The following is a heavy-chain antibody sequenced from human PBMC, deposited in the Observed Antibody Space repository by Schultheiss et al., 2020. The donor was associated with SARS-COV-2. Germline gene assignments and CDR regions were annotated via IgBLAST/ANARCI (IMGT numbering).Heavy chain of an antibody. CDR3: ARLAAAAGKYYYGMDV. D-gene: IGHD6-13*01. CDR2: IYYSGST. CDR1: GGSVSSGSFY. Sequence: SETLSLTCTVSGGSVSSGSFYWSWIRQHPGKGLEWIGYIYYSGSTYYNPSLKSRVTISVDTSKNQFSLKLSSVTAADTAVYYCARLAAAAGKYYYGMDVWGQGTTVTVSS. V-gene: IGHV4-31*03. J-gene: IGHJ6*02.